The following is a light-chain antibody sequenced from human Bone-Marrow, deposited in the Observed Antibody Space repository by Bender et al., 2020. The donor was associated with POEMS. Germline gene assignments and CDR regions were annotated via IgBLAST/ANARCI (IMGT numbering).Light chain of an antibody. J-gene: IGLJ2*01. V-gene: IGLV1-36*01. CDR3: SSYAGSNNLV. Sequence: QSVLTQPPSVSEAPRQRVTISCSGSTSNIGNNAVNWFQQLPGKAPKLLIYYDDLLPSGVSDRFSGSKSGTSASLAITGLQAVDEADYYCSSYAGSNNLVFGGGTNLTVL. CDR2: YDD. CDR1: TSNIGNNA.